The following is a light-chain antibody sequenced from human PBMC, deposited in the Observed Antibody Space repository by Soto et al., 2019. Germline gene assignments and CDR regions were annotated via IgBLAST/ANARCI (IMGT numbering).Light chain of an antibody. CDR1: QSISSW. CDR3: QQYDSYSLT. V-gene: IGKV1-5*03. CDR2: KAS. Sequence: DIQMTQSPSTLSAFVGDRLTITCRASQSISSWLAWYQQKPGKAPKLLIYKASSLESGVPSRFSGSGSGTEFTLTNSSLQPDDFATYYCQQYDSYSLTFGQGTKVEI. J-gene: IGKJ1*01.